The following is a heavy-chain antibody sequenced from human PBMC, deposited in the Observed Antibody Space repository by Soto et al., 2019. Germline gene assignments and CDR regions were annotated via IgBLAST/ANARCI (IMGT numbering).Heavy chain of an antibody. CDR3: ARMAVTTFYYYAMDV. V-gene: IGHV4-28*01. Sequence: PSETLSLTCAVYGYSIRSSDWWGWIRQPPGKGLEWIGYITHGGSTNYNPSLKRRVTMSVDPSKNQFSLNLTSVTAVDTAVYYCARMAVTTFYYYAMDVWGKGTKVTVPQ. D-gene: IGHD6-19*01. CDR2: ITHGGST. J-gene: IGHJ6*04. CDR1: GYSIRSSDW.